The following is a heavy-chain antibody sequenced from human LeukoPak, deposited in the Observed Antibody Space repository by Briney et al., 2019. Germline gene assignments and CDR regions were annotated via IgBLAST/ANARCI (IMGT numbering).Heavy chain of an antibody. CDR1: GGTITSYC. J-gene: IGHJ4*02. CDR2: LFHSGTR. CDR3: ARRRGWKQQLVYFDY. D-gene: IGHD6-13*01. V-gene: IGHV4-59*08. Sequence: PSETLSLTCTVSGGTITSYCWSWVRQPPGKGLEWIGYLFHSGTRRYNPSLKSRVTISADTTKNQIFLTLNSTTAADTAVYYCARRRGWKQQLVYFDYWGQGTLATVSS.